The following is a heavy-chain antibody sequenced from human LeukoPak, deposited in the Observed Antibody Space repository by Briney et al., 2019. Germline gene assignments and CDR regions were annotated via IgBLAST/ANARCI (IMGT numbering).Heavy chain of an antibody. Sequence: SSGKVSFKSSGGTFSSYAIGLVRQAPGQGLEWMGRTIPNFGTANYSQKFQGRVTITTDESTSTAYMELSSLRSEDTAVYYCAREYASPHTKPDAFDIWGQGTMVTVSS. J-gene: IGHJ3*02. CDR3: AREYASPHTKPDAFDI. V-gene: IGHV1-69*05. CDR1: GGTFSSYA. CDR2: TIPNFGTA. D-gene: IGHD1-1*01.